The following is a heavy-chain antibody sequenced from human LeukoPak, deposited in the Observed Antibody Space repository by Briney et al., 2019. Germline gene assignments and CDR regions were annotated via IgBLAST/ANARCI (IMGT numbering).Heavy chain of an antibody. J-gene: IGHJ4*02. CDR2: NYHSGTT. V-gene: IGHV4-38-2*02. CDR1: NYSITSGYF. Sequence: PSESLSLTCAVSNYSITSGYFWGWIRQPPGKGLEWIASNYHSGTTYYNPSLRNRVTLFVDTSKNQFSLKLTSLTAADTAVYYCARDGVFHDSDGFSFDYWGQGTLVTASS. D-gene: IGHD3-22*01. CDR3: ARDGVFHDSDGFSFDY.